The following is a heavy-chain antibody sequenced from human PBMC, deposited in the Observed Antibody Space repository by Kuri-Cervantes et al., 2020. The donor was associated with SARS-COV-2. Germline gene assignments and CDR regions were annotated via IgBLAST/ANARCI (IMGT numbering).Heavy chain of an antibody. V-gene: IGHV4-39*01. D-gene: IGHD6-19*01. Sequence: ESLKISCTVSGGSISSSSYYWGWIRQPPGKGLEWIGSIYYSGSTYYNPSLKSRVTMSVDTSKNQFSLKLSSVTAADTAVYYCARTNKQWRGYFDYWGQGTLVTVSS. CDR3: ARTNKQWRGYFDY. J-gene: IGHJ4*02. CDR1: GGSISSSSYY. CDR2: IYYSGST.